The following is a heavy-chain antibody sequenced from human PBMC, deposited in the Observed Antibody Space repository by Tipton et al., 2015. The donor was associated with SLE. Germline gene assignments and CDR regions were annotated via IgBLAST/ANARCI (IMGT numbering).Heavy chain of an antibody. CDR1: GGSFSGYC. CDR2: IDHTGGT. CDR3: ARGAKERITLVRVRPYYFDY. Sequence: LRLSCSVYGGSFSGYCWSWVRQSPGKGLDWIGEIDHTGGTNYNPSLKSRVTISVDTSKNQLSLKLTSVTAADTSVYYCARGAKERITLVRVRPYYFDYWGQGSLVTVSS. J-gene: IGHJ4*01. D-gene: IGHD3-10*01. V-gene: IGHV4-34*01.